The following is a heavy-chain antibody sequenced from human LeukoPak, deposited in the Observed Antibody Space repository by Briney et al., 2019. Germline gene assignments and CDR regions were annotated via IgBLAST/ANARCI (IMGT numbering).Heavy chain of an antibody. D-gene: IGHD1-7*01. Sequence: GGSLRLSCAASGFSCNTYEMNWVRQAPGKVLEWVSYISSSGSTIYYADYVKGRFTISRDNVKNSLYLQMNSLRAEDTAVYYCARGGWNYVFNYWGQGTLVTVSS. CDR1: GFSCNTYE. V-gene: IGHV3-48*03. J-gene: IGHJ4*02. CDR3: ARGGWNYVFNY. CDR2: ISSSGSTI.